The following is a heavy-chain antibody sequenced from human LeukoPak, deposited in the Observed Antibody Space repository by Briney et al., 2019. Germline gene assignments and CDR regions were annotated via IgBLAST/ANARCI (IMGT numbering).Heavy chain of an antibody. CDR3: ARGTTEQWLADNWFDP. Sequence: ASVKVSCKASGYTFTSYYMHWVRQAPGQGLEWMGWINPNSGGTNYAQKFQGRVTMTRDTSISTAYMELSRLRSDDTAVYYCARGTTEQWLADNWFDPWGQGTLVTVSS. CDR1: GYTFTSYY. J-gene: IGHJ5*02. D-gene: IGHD6-19*01. V-gene: IGHV1-2*02. CDR2: INPNSGGT.